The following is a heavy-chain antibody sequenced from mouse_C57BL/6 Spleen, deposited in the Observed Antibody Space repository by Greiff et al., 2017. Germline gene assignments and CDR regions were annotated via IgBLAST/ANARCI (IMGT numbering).Heavy chain of an antibody. V-gene: IGHV1-69*01. CDR1: GYTFTSYW. D-gene: IGHD4-1*01. CDR3: AKGAPGYYFDY. CDR2: IDPSDSYT. J-gene: IGHJ2*01. Sequence: QVQLQQPGAELVMPGASVKLSCKASGYTFTSYWMHWVKQRPGQGLEWIGEIDPSDSYTNSNQKFKGKSTLTVDKSSSTAYMQLSSLTSEDSAVYYCAKGAPGYYFDYWGQGTTLTVSS.